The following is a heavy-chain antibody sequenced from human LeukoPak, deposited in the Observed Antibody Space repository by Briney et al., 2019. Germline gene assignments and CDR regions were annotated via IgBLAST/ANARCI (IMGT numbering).Heavy chain of an antibody. CDR1: GGSISSSSYY. J-gene: IGHJ4*02. CDR2: IYYSGST. CDR3: ARLYDSSPR. V-gene: IGHV4-61*05. Sequence: SETLSLTCTVSGGSISSSSYYWGWIRQPPGKGLEWIGYIYYSGSTNYNPSLKSRVTISVDTSKNQFSLKLSSVTAADTAVYYCARLYDSSPRWGQGTLVTVSS. D-gene: IGHD3-22*01.